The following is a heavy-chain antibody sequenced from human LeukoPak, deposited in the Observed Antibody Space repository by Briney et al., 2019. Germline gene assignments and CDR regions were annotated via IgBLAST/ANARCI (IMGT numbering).Heavy chain of an antibody. Sequence: PGGSLRLSCAATGFTFSIHAMAWVRQGPGKGLEWVSGISGSRNTTYYADSVKGRFTISRDNSKNTVYLQMNNLRAEDTAVYYCAKLPVITVATASFDPWGQGTLVTVSS. V-gene: IGHV3-23*01. CDR3: AKLPVITVATASFDP. J-gene: IGHJ5*02. CDR1: GFTFSIHA. CDR2: ISGSRNTT. D-gene: IGHD2-21*02.